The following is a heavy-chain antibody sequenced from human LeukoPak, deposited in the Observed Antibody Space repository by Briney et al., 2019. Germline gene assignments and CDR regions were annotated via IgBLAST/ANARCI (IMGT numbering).Heavy chain of an antibody. Sequence: ASVKVSCKASGYTFTSYGISWVRQAPGQGLERMGWISAYNGNTNYAQKLQGRVTMTTDTSTSTAYMELRSLRSDDTAVYYCARRGYSSGWYAFDIWGQGTMVTVSS. CDR1: GYTFTSYG. V-gene: IGHV1-18*01. J-gene: IGHJ3*02. D-gene: IGHD6-19*01. CDR3: ARRGYSSGWYAFDI. CDR2: ISAYNGNT.